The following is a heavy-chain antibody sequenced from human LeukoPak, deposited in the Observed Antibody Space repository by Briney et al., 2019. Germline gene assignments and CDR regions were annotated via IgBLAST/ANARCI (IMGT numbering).Heavy chain of an antibody. D-gene: IGHD3-10*01. V-gene: IGHV3-48*03. CDR3: LGFGELSFDY. J-gene: IGHJ4*02. Sequence: PGGSLRLSCAASGFTFSSYEMNWVRQAPGKGLEWVSYISGSGSTIYYADSVKGRFTISRDNAKNSLYLQMNSLRAEDTAVYYCLGFGELSFDYWGQGTLVTVSS. CDR1: GFTFSSYE. CDR2: ISGSGSTI.